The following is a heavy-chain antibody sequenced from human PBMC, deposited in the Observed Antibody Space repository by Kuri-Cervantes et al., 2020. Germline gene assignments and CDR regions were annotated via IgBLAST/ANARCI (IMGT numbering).Heavy chain of an antibody. CDR1: GGSISSGGYS. J-gene: IGHJ4*02. CDR2: IYHSGST. Sequence: SQTLSLTCAVSGGSISSGGYSWSWIRQSPGKGLEWIGYIYHSGSTYYNPSLKSRVTISVDASKNQFSLKLSSVTAADTAVYYCARGRDIVVVPAYGLIFDYWGQGTLVTVSS. CDR3: ARGRDIVVVPAYGLIFDY. V-gene: IGHV4-30-2*06. D-gene: IGHD2-2*01.